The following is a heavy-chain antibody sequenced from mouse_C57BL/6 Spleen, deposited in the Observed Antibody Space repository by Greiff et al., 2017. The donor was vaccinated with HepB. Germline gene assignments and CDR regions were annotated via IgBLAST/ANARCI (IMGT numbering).Heavy chain of an antibody. V-gene: IGHV5-17*01. CDR1: GFTFSDYG. CDR3: AIYYDYDGGFAY. Sequence: EVHLVESGGGLVKPGGSLKLSCAASGFTFSDYGMHWVRQAPEKGLEWVAYISSGSGTIYYADTVKGRFTISRDNAKNTLFLQMTSLRSEDTAMYYCAIYYDYDGGFAYWGQGTLVTVSA. D-gene: IGHD2-4*01. CDR2: ISSGSGTI. J-gene: IGHJ3*01.